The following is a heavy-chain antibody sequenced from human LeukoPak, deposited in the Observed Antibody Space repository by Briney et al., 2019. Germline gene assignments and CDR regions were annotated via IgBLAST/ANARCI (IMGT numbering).Heavy chain of an antibody. Sequence: ASVKVSCKASAYTFIGYYMHWVRQAPGQGLEWMGWIDPNSGGTNYAQKFQGRVTMTRDTSISTAYMELSRLRSDDTAVYYCARDSSTYYDILTGYYTGWFDPWGQGTLVTVSS. CDR2: IDPNSGGT. J-gene: IGHJ5*02. CDR1: AYTFIGYY. V-gene: IGHV1-2*02. D-gene: IGHD3-9*01. CDR3: ARDSSTYYDILTGYYTGWFDP.